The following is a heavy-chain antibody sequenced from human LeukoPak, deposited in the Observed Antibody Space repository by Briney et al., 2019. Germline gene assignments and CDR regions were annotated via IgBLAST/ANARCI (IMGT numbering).Heavy chain of an antibody. J-gene: IGHJ4*02. Sequence: GGSLRLSCAASGFTFRSYWMSWVRQAPGKGLEWVANINQDGSEKNFVDSVKGRFSISRDNAENSLYLQMNSLRAEDTAVYYCARRGSYSIHDCWGQGTLVTVSS. CDR3: ARRGSYSIHDC. CDR2: INQDGSEK. D-gene: IGHD2-15*01. CDR1: GFTFRSYW. V-gene: IGHV3-7*03.